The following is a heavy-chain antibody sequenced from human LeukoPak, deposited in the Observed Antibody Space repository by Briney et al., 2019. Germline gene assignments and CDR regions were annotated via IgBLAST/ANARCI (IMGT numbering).Heavy chain of an antibody. CDR2: ISWNSGSI. V-gene: IGHV3-9*01. CDR1: GFTFDDYA. D-gene: IGHD6-13*01. CDR3: AKVDSSSWYNWFDP. J-gene: IGHJ5*02. Sequence: GGSLRLSCAASGFTFDDYAMHWVRQAPGKGLEWVSGISWNSGSIGYADSVKGRFTISRDNAKNSLYLQMNSLRAEDTALYYCAKVDSSSWYNWFDPWGQGTLVTVSS.